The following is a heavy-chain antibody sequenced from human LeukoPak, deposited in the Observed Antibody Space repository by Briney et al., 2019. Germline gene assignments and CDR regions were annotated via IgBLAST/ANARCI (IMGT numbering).Heavy chain of an antibody. D-gene: IGHD3-22*01. CDR2: ISGSGGNT. J-gene: IGHJ4*02. CDR3: AKGVGITMIVVAVDY. CDR1: GFTFSSYA. V-gene: IGHV3-23*01. Sequence: GGSLRLSCAASGFTFSSYAMSWVRQAPGKGLEWVSAISGSGGNTYYADSVKGRFTISRDNSKNTLYLQMNSLRAEDTAVYYCAKGVGITMIVVAVDYWGQGTLVTVSS.